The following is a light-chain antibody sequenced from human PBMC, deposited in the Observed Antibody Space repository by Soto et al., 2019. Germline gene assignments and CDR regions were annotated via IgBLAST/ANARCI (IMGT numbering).Light chain of an antibody. Sequence: DLQVTQSPSSLSASVGDRVTITCRTSQNINIFLNWYQQKPGRAPMVVISAASNLESGVPSRFSGRGSGTEFTLTISNLQPGDSALYFCQASYSTPLAFGGGTRVEIK. CDR2: AAS. V-gene: IGKV1-39*01. CDR1: QNINIF. CDR3: QASYSTPLA. J-gene: IGKJ4*01.